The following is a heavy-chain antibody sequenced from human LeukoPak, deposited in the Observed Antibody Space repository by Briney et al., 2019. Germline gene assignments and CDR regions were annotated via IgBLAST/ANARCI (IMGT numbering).Heavy chain of an antibody. CDR1: GCTFSSYA. CDR3: SRDGLTTVTGDYYYYYYMDV. D-gene: IGHD4-11*01. J-gene: IGHJ6*03. Sequence: GGSLRLSCAASGCTFSSYAMSWVHQAPGKGLEWVSAISGSGGSTYYADSVKGRFTISRDNSKNTLYLQMNSLRAEDTAVSYCSRDGLTTVTGDYYYYYYMDVWGKGTTVTVSS. V-gene: IGHV3-23*01. CDR2: ISGSGGST.